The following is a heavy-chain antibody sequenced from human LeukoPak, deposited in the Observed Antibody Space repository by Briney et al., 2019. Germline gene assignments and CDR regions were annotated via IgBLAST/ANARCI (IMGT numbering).Heavy chain of an antibody. Sequence: PGGSLRLSCAASGFTFSSYAMSWVRQAPGKGLEWVSAISGSGGSTYYADSVKGRFTISRDNSKNTLYLQMNSLRAEDTAVYYCAKDAWRPGRLYYSRGGFDHWGQGTLVTVSS. V-gene: IGHV3-23*01. D-gene: IGHD2/OR15-2a*01. J-gene: IGHJ4*02. CDR3: AKDAWRPGRLYYSRGGFDH. CDR2: ISGSGGST. CDR1: GFTFSSYA.